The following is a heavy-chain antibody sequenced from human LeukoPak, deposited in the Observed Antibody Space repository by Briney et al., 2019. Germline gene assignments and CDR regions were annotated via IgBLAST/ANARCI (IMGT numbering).Heavy chain of an antibody. CDR1: GFTFSSYE. V-gene: IGHV3-48*03. Sequence: GGSLRLSCAASGFTFSSYEMNWVRQAPGKGLEWISYISSSGSTIYYADSVKGRFTISRDNAKNSLYLQMNSLRAEDTAVYYCARGRRGEYGSEVYYYYYMDVWGKGTSVTISS. J-gene: IGHJ6*03. CDR2: ISSSGSTI. CDR3: ARGRRGEYGSEVYYYYYMDV. D-gene: IGHD3-10*01.